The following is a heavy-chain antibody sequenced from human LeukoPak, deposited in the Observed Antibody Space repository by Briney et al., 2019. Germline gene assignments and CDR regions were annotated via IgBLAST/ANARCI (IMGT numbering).Heavy chain of an antibody. D-gene: IGHD3-3*01. CDR3: ARAGFDFWSGYSRYFDY. CDR2: IYYSGST. CDR1: GGSISSGGYY. V-gene: IGHV4-31*03. J-gene: IGHJ4*02. Sequence: SQTLSLTCIVSGGSISSGGYYWSWIRQHPGKGLEWIGYIYYSGSTYYNPSLKSRVTISVDTSKNQFSLKLSSVTAADTAVYYCARAGFDFWSGYSRYFDYWGQGTLVTVSS.